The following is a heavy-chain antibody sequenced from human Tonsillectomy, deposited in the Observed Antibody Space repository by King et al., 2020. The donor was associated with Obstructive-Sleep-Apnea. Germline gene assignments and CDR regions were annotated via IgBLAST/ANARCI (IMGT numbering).Heavy chain of an antibody. V-gene: IGHV3-9*01. J-gene: IGHJ3*02. CDR1: GFNFDDYA. Sequence: VQLVQSGGGLVQPGRSLRLSCAASGFNFDDYAMHWVRQAPGKGLEWGSGIGWNSCSLGYADSVMGRFTISRDNAKNSLYLQMNSLRAEDTALYYCAKDVVVAASYAFDIWGQGTMVTVSS. CDR2: IGWNSCSL. CDR3: AKDVVVAASYAFDI. D-gene: IGHD2-15*01.